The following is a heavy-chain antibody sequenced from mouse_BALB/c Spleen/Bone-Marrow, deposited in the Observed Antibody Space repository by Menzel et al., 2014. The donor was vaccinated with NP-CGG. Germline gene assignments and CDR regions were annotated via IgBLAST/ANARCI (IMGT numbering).Heavy chain of an antibody. CDR1: GFSLTSYG. CDR2: IWSDGST. D-gene: IGHD1-1*01. CDR3: ARHYYGSSYWYFDV. Sequence: QVQLQQSGPGLVAPSQRLSITCTISGFSLTSYGVHWVRQPPGKGLEWLVVIWSDGSTTYNSALKSRLSISKDNSKSQVFLKMNSLQTDDTAMYYCARHYYGSSYWYFDVWGAGTTVTVSS. J-gene: IGHJ1*01. V-gene: IGHV2-6-1*01.